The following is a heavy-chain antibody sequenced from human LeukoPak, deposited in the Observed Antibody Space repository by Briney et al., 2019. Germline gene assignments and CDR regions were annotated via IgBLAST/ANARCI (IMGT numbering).Heavy chain of an antibody. D-gene: IGHD3-22*01. Sequence: ASVKVSCKASGYTFTGYYMHWVRQAPGQGLEWMGWINPNSGGTNYAQKFQGRVTMTRDTSISTAYMELSRLRSDDTAVYYCARDQHYYDSSGYYSRGQGTLVTVSS. CDR2: INPNSGGT. V-gene: IGHV1-2*02. CDR3: ARDQHYYDSSGYYS. J-gene: IGHJ5*01. CDR1: GYTFTGYY.